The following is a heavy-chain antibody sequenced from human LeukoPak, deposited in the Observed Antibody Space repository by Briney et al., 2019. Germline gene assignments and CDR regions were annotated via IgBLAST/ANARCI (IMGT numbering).Heavy chain of an antibody. CDR3: ARHEYDYGSGSYRP. D-gene: IGHD3-10*01. V-gene: IGHV1-46*01. CDR1: GYTFTSYY. CDR2: INPSGGGT. J-gene: IGHJ5*02. Sequence: ASVKVSCKASGYTFTSYYMHWVRQAPGQGLEWMGIINPSGGGTSYSQKFQGRVTMTRDMSTSTVYMELSSLTSEDTAVYYCARHEYDYGSGSYRPWGQGTLVTVSS.